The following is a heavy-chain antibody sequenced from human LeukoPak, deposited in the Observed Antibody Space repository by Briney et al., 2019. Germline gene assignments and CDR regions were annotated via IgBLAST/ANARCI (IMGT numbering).Heavy chain of an antibody. V-gene: IGHV3-21*01. Sequence: GGSLRLSCAASGFTFSSYRMNWVRQAPGKGLEWVSSISSSSSYIYYADSVKGRFTISRDNAKNSLYLQMNSLRAEDTAVYYCARDTALGYYYGMDVWGQGTTVTVSS. D-gene: IGHD3-16*02. CDR2: ISSSSSYI. J-gene: IGHJ6*02. CDR1: GFTFSSYR. CDR3: ARDTALGYYYGMDV.